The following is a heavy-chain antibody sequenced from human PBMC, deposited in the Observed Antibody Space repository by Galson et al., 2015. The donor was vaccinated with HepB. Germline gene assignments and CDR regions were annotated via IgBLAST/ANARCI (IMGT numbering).Heavy chain of an antibody. Sequence: SVKVSCKASGYTFTSYYMHWVRQAPGQGLEWMGIINPSGGSTSYAQKFQGRVTMTRDTSTSTVYMELSSLRSEDTAVYYCASAGGDITMVRGVIKNYYGMDVWGQGTTVTVSS. D-gene: IGHD3-10*01. CDR3: ASAGGDITMVRGVIKNYYGMDV. CDR2: INPSGGST. V-gene: IGHV1-46*01. J-gene: IGHJ6*02. CDR1: GYTFTSYY.